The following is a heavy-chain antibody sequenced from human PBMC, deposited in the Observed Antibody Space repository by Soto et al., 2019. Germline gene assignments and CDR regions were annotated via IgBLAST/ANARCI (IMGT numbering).Heavy chain of an antibody. V-gene: IGHV3-30*18. Sequence: ESGGGVVQPGRSLRLSCEASGFTFSSYGMYWVRQAPGKGMEWVAIISYDGSNKYYADSVKGRFTISRDNSKNTLYLQMNSLRAEDTALYYCAKGQVTAVTSGDFQHWGQGTLVTVSS. CDR2: ISYDGSNK. CDR1: GFTFSSYG. CDR3: AKGQVTAVTSGDFQH. D-gene: IGHD3-10*01. J-gene: IGHJ1*01.